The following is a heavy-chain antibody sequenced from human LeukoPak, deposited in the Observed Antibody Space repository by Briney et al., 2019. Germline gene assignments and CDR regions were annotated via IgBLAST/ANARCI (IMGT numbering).Heavy chain of an antibody. D-gene: IGHD5-18*01. J-gene: IGHJ4*02. CDR2: IYPRDSVT. CDR1: VYSVSRYS. Sequence: GESLKISCKGSVYSVSRYSIGWVRQMPGKSLEWMGIIYPRDSVTRYSPSFQGQVTISADKSISTAYLQWSSLKASDTAMYYCARSGPSDTAMVTENDYWGQGTLVTVSS. V-gene: IGHV5-51*01. CDR3: ARSGPSDTAMVTENDY.